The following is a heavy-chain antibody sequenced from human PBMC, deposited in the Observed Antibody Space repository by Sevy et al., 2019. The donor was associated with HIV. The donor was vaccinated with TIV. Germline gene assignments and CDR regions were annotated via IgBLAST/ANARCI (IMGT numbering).Heavy chain of an antibody. J-gene: IGHJ4*02. Sequence: GGCLRLSCAASGFTFSDYYMSWIRQAPGKGLEWISYISGSQYMIYYPDPVKGRFTISRDDAKNSLYLQMNSLRPEDSAVYFCARDLGTGYFDFWGQGTLVTVSS. CDR2: ISGSQYMI. V-gene: IGHV3-11*01. D-gene: IGHD1-26*01. CDR1: GFTFSDYY. CDR3: ARDLGTGYFDF.